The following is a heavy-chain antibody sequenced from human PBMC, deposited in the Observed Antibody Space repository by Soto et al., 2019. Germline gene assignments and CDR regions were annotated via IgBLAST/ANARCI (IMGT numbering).Heavy chain of an antibody. J-gene: IGHJ4*02. Sequence: PSETLSLACPVSGDSISSSRPYWGWIRQPPGKGLEWIGRIYYSGSTYYNPSLKSRVTISVDTSKNQFSLNLSSVTAADTAVYYCASSEFHWGQGTLVTVSS. V-gene: IGHV4-39*01. CDR1: GDSISSSRPY. D-gene: IGHD2-21*01. CDR3: ASSEFH. CDR2: IYYSGST.